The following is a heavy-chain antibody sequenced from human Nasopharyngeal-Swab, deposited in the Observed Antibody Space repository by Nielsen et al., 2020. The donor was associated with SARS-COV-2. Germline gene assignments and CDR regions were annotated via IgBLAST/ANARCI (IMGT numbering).Heavy chain of an antibody. J-gene: IGHJ6*02. D-gene: IGHD7-27*01. CDR3: ARDRWTLGMDV. CDR2: IYSGGSST. CDR1: GFTFSSYA. Sequence: GESLKISCAASGFTFSSYAMSWVRQAPGKGLEWVSVIYSGGSSTYYADSVKGRFTISRDNSKNTLYLQMNSLRAGDTAVYYCARDRWTLGMDVWGQGTTVTVSS. V-gene: IGHV3-23*03.